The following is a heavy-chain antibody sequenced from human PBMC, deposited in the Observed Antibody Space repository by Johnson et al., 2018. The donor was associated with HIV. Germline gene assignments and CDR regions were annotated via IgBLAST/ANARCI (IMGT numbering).Heavy chain of an antibody. V-gene: IGHV3-7*05. CDR1: GFTFSSYW. CDR3: ARDWAAVGRVGGMDAFDI. CDR2: IKQDGSER. D-gene: IGHD6-13*01. J-gene: IGHJ3*02. Sequence: VQLVESWGGLVQPGGSLRLSCEASGFTFSSYWMSWVRQAPGKGLEWVANIKQDGSERYYVDSVKGRFTISRDNAKNSLYLQMNSLRAEDTALYYCARDWAAVGRVGGMDAFDIWGQGTMVTVSS.